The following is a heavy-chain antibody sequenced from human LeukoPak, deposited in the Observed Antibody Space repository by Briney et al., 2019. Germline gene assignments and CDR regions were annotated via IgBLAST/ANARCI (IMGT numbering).Heavy chain of an antibody. CDR3: ARGNRASRQQARVGGYYWRFLDY. CDR2: INHSGST. CDR1: GGSFSGYY. J-gene: IGHJ4*02. Sequence: SETLSLTCAVYGGSFSGYYWSWIRQPPGKGLEWTGEINHSGSTNYNPSLKSRVTISVDTSKNQFSLKLGSVTAADTAVYYCARGNRASRQQARVGGYYWRFLDYWGQGTLVTVSS. D-gene: IGHD3-22*01. V-gene: IGHV4-34*01.